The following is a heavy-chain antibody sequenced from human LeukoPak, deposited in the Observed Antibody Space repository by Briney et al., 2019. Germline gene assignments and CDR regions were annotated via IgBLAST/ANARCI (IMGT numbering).Heavy chain of an antibody. CDR2: ISSSSSYI. CDR3: ARAGRITIFGVGPDFDY. CDR1: GFTFSSYS. Sequence: PGGSLRLSCAASGFTFSSYSMNWVRQAPGKGLEWVSSISSSSSYIYYADSVKGRFTISRDNAKNSLYLQMNSPRAEDTAVYYCARAGRITIFGVGPDFDYWGQGTLVTVSS. V-gene: IGHV3-21*01. J-gene: IGHJ4*02. D-gene: IGHD3-3*01.